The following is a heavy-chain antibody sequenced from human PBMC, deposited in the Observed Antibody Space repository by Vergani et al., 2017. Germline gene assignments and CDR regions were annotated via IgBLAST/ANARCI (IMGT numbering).Heavy chain of an antibody. CDR1: GGSFGSYG. D-gene: IGHD4-17*01. Sequence: QVQLVQSGAEVKRPGASVKVSCKSSGGSFGSYGITWVRQAPGQGLEWVGGIIPMLGTVNYALRFEDRVTITADESTTTAYMELSRLRSEDTAVYYCARSSHDYGDYFLDSWGQGTLVADCS. CDR3: ARSSHDYGDYFLDS. CDR2: IIPMLGTV. J-gene: IGHJ4*02. V-gene: IGHV1-69*01.